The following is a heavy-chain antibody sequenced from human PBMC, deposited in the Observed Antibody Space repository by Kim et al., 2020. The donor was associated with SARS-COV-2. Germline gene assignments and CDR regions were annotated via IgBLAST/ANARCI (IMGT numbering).Heavy chain of an antibody. V-gene: IGHV3-7*01. CDR3: AREGPGWELLTYGMDV. CDR1: GFTFSSYW. J-gene: IGHJ6*02. CDR2: IKQDGSEK. D-gene: IGHD1-26*01. Sequence: GGSLRLSCAASGFTFSSYWMSWVRQAPGKGLEWVANIKQDGSEKYYVDSVKGRFTISRDNAKNSLYLQMNSLRAEDTAVYYCAREGPGWELLTYGMDVWGQGTTVTVSS.